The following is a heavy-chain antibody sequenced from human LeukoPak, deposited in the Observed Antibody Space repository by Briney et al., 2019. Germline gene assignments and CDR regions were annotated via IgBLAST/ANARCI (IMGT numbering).Heavy chain of an antibody. CDR3: AKPVSNYDFWSGYAD. V-gene: IGHV3-30*02. CDR1: GFTFSTYG. Sequence: GGSLRLSCAASGFTFSTYGMHWVRQAPGKGLQWVAFIRYDRSNAYYADSVKGRFTISRDNSKNTLYLQMNSLRPEDTAVYYCAKPVSNYDFWSGYADWGQGTLVTVSS. D-gene: IGHD3-3*01. CDR2: IRYDRSNA. J-gene: IGHJ1*01.